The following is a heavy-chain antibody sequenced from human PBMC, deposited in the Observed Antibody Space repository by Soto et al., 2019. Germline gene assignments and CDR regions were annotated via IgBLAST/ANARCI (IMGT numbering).Heavy chain of an antibody. Sequence: EQVVESGGGLVQPGGSLRLSCAGSGFTFSTYTMNWVRQAPGKGLEWLAYITGTSTTIYYRDDVKGRFTISRDNAKRSLFLQLDRLRDDDTAVYYCARSREPGVHYGLDVWGPGTTVTVSS. D-gene: IGHD1-26*01. CDR2: ITGTSTTI. CDR3: ARSREPGVHYGLDV. CDR1: GFTFSTYT. V-gene: IGHV3-48*02. J-gene: IGHJ6*02.